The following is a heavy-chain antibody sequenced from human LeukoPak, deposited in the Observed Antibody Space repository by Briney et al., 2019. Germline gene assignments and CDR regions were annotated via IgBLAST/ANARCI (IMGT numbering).Heavy chain of an antibody. J-gene: IGHJ4*02. Sequence: GASVKVSCKASGYTFTGYYMHWVRQAPGQGLEWMGWINPNSGGTNYAQKFQGRVTMTRDTSISTAYMELSRLRSDDTAVYYCAREPMDYYGSSGYLDCWGQGTLVTVSS. CDR2: INPNSGGT. V-gene: IGHV1-2*02. CDR3: AREPMDYYGSSGYLDC. CDR1: GYTFTGYY. D-gene: IGHD3-22*01.